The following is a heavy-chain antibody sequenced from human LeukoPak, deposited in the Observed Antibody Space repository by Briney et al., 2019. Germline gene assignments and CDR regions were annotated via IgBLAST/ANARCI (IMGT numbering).Heavy chain of an antibody. CDR2: ISSSGSTI. CDR1: GFTFSSYE. J-gene: IGHJ4*02. D-gene: IGHD1-26*01. CDR3: ARVRSGSYFSVSHDY. Sequence: GGSLRLSCAASGFTFSSYEMNWVRQAPGKGLEWVSYISSSGSTIYYADSVKGRFTISRDNATNSLYLQMNSLRAEDTAVYYCARVRSGSYFSVSHDYWGQGTLVTVSS. V-gene: IGHV3-48*03.